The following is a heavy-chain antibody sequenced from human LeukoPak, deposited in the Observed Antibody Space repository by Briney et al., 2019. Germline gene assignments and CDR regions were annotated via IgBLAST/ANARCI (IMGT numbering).Heavy chain of an antibody. CDR3: ARDARHRYCSTTSCYWGWFAP. J-gene: IGHJ5*02. CDR2: INPNTGGT. CDR1: GYTFTGYF. V-gene: IGHV1-2*02. D-gene: IGHD2-2*01. Sequence: ASVKVSCKASGYTFTGYFVHWVRQAPGQGLQWMGWINPNTGGTNYAQKFQGRVTMTRDTSISTAYMELSRLRSDDTAVYYCARDARHRYCSTTSCYWGWFAPWGQGTLVTVSP.